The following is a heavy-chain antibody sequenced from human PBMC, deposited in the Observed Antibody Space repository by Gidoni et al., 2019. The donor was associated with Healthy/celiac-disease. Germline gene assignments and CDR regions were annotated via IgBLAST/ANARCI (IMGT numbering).Heavy chain of an antibody. CDR2: IWYDGSNK. J-gene: IGHJ4*02. CDR1: GFPFSSYG. Sequence: QVQLVESGGGVVQPGRSLIVYCAESGFPFSSYGMHWGRQAPGKGLEWVAVIWYDGSNKYYADSVKGRFTISRDNSKNTLYLQMNSLRAEDTAVYYCARAIYGDPEYFDYWGQGTLVTVSS. V-gene: IGHV3-33*01. D-gene: IGHD4-17*01. CDR3: ARAIYGDPEYFDY.